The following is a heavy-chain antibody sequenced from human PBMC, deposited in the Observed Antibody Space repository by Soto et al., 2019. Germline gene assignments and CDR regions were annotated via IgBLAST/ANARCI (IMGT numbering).Heavy chain of an antibody. CDR3: ARYVPGVRYYGMDV. Sequence: EVQLLESGGGLVQPGGSLRLSCAASGFTFSSYAMKWVRQAPGKGLEWVSLIGESGTPTYYADSVKGRFTISRDNSGKTLFLEMYSLRAAGTAVYYCARYVPGVRYYGMDVWGQGTTVTVSS. J-gene: IGHJ6*02. CDR1: GFTFSSYA. D-gene: IGHD2-2*01. CDR2: IGESGTPT. V-gene: IGHV3-23*01.